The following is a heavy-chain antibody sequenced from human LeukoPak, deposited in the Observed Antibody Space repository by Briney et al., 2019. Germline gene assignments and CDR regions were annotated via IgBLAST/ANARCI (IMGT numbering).Heavy chain of an antibody. J-gene: IGHJ5*02. V-gene: IGHV4-34*01. D-gene: IGHD2-2*01. CDR3: ARGQLLSGSWFDP. Sequence: PSETLSLTCGVHGGSFSGYSCNWIRQPPGKGLEWIGEINHRGSTNYNPSLKSRVTISEDTSKKQFSLKLTSVTAADTAVYYCARGQLLSGSWFDPWGQGTLVPVSS. CDR2: INHRGST. CDR1: GGSFSGYS.